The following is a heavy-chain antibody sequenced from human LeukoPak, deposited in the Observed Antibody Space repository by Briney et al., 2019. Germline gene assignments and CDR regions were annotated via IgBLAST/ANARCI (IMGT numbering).Heavy chain of an antibody. J-gene: IGHJ4*02. CDR1: GGSFSGYH. V-gene: IGHV4-34*01. Sequence: SETLSLTCAVYGGSFSGYHWSWIRQPPGKGLEWIGEINHSGSTNYNPSLKSRVTISVDTSKNQFSLKLSSVTAADTAVYYCARLPRKMVTAIIDYWGQGTLVTVSS. CDR2: INHSGST. D-gene: IGHD2-21*02. CDR3: ARLPRKMVTAIIDY.